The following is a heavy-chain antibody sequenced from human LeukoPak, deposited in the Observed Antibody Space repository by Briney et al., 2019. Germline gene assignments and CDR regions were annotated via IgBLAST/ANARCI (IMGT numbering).Heavy chain of an antibody. V-gene: IGHV1-2*07. CDR3: ATEIGGVPY. J-gene: IGHJ4*02. Sequence: ASVKVSCKTSGYAFSGGYDIYWVRQAPGQGVECMGWINPNNGDANYGHKFRGRVTMTRDTSISTAYMEVNVVTFDDTAVYYCATEIGGVPYWGQGTQLTVSS. CDR1: GYAFSGGY. CDR2: INPNNGDA. D-gene: IGHD2-8*01.